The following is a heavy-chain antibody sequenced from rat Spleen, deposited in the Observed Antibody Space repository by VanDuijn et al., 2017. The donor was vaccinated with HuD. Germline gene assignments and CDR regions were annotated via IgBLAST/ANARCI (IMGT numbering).Heavy chain of an antibody. CDR1: GFTFSNYD. J-gene: IGHJ4*01. CDR3: ARGYVMDA. Sequence: EVQLVESGGGLVQPGRSLKLSCGASGFTFSNYDMAWVRQAPTKGLEWIASISTGGGNTYYRDSVKGRFTISRDNAKNTQYLEMDSLRSEDTATYYCARGYVMDAWGQGASVTVSS. CDR2: ISTGGGNT. V-gene: IGHV5S13*01.